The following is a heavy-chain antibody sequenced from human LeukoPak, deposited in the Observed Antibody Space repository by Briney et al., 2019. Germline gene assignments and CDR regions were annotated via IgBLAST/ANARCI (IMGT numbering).Heavy chain of an antibody. J-gene: IGHJ6*02. V-gene: IGHV1-2*02. D-gene: IGHD6-25*01. Sequence: ASVKVSCKASGYTFTGYYMHWVRQAPGQGLEWMGWINPNSGGTNYAQKFQGRVTMTRDTSISTAYMELSRLRSDDTAVYYCARQRDFYSGMDVWGQGTTVTVFS. CDR1: GYTFTGYY. CDR3: ARQRDFYSGMDV. CDR2: INPNSGGT.